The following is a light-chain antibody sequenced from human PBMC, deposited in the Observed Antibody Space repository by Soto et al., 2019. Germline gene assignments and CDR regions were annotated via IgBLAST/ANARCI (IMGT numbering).Light chain of an antibody. CDR2: EVS. CDR1: SSDVGGYNY. V-gene: IGLV2-14*01. J-gene: IGLJ2*01. Sequence: QSALTQPASVSGSPGQSITISCTGTSSDVGGYNYVSWYQQHPGKAPQLMIYEVSNRPSGVSNRSSGSKSGNTASLTISGVQAEDEADYYCSSYTSSRTLVFGGGTKLTVL. CDR3: SSYTSSRTLV.